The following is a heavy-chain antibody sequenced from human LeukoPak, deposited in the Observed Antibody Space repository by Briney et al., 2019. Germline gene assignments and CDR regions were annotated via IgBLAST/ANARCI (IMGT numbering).Heavy chain of an antibody. CDR1: GFTFSDYS. Sequence: GGSLRLSCPASGFTFSDYSMSWVRQAPRKGLEWVSSISSSSDYIYYADPVKGRFTISRDNARNSLYLQMNSLRAEDTAVYYCARSRSVSNYKGMDVWGQGTTVTVSS. CDR3: ARSRSVSNYKGMDV. CDR2: ISSSSDYI. D-gene: IGHD5/OR15-5a*01. V-gene: IGHV3-21*01. J-gene: IGHJ6*02.